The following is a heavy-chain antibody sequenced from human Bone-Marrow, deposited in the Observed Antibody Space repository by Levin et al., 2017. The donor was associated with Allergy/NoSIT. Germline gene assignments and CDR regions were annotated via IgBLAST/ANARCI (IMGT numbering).Heavy chain of an antibody. Sequence: SVKVSCKTSGYTFTYQFLHWIRQAPGQASEWTGWITIYNGNTQYAQKFRDRVTITRENSLTATYMEIRGLTFDDAATYSCARSPLYGDPYHIEAWGQGTLVSVSS. CDR1: GYTFTYQF. CDR3: ARSPLYGDPYHIEA. CDR2: ITIYNGNT. V-gene: IGHV1-45*02. J-gene: IGHJ1*01. D-gene: IGHD2/OR15-2a*01.